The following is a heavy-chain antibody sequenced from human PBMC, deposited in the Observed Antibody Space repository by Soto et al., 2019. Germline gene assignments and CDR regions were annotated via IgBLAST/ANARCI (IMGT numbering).Heavy chain of an antibody. CDR1: GCSIRSYY. CDR2: IYYSGST. Sequence: PSETLSLTFTVSGCSIRSYYWSWIRQPPGKGLEWIGYIYYSGSTNYNPSLKSRVTISVDTSKNQFSLKLSSVTAADTAVYYCASILTGYRYFDYWGQGTLVTVS. V-gene: IGHV4-59*01. CDR3: ASILTGYRYFDY. D-gene: IGHD3-9*01. J-gene: IGHJ4*02.